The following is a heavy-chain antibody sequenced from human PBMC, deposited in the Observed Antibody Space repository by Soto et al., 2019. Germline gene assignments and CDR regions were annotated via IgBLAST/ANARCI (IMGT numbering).Heavy chain of an antibody. D-gene: IGHD6-13*01. V-gene: IGHV4-34*01. CDR2: INHRGST. Sequence: SESLSLTCAVYGGSFSGYYGSWIRQPPGKGLEWIGEINHRGSTNYNPSLKRRVTIAVDTSKNQCSLKLSSVTAADTAVYYCARTNPPRMIAAAGTIDDWGXGTLVNVS. CDR1: GGSFSGYY. CDR3: ARTNPPRMIAAAGTIDD. J-gene: IGHJ4*01.